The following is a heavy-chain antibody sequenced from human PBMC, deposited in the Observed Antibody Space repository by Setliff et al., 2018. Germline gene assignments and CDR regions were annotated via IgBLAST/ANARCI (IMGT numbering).Heavy chain of an antibody. J-gene: IGHJ6*01. V-gene: IGHV1-18*01. CDR3: ARERIYDGLNYNGMDV. Sequence: ASVKVSCKTSTNALTDSVVSWVRQAPGQGLEWVGWISGYSGKTYYAQRLQDRVTLTTDTSTNTFYLELRSLRSDDTAVYYCARERIYDGLNYNGMDVWGQGTTVTVSS. D-gene: IGHD3-3*01. CDR1: TNALTDSV. CDR2: ISGYSGKT.